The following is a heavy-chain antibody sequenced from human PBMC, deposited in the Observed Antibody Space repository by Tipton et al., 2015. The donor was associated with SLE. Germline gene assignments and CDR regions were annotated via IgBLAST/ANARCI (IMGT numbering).Heavy chain of an antibody. Sequence: QLVQSGAEVKKPGASVKVSCKASGYTFNSYYIHWVRQAPGQGLEWMGIINPGGGSTTYSQKFQGRVTVTRDTSTSTVYMELSSLGSEDTAVYYCARVLQSGDAFDIWGQGTMVTVSS. CDR3: ARVLQSGDAFDI. V-gene: IGHV1-46*02. CDR1: GYTFNSYY. D-gene: IGHD4-11*01. CDR2: INPGGGST. J-gene: IGHJ3*02.